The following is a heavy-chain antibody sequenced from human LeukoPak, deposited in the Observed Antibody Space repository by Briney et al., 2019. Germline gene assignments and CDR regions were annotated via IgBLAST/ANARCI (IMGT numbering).Heavy chain of an antibody. D-gene: IGHD3-3*01. J-gene: IGHJ4*02. V-gene: IGHV4-34*01. Sequence: KPSETLSLTCAVYGGSFSGYYWSWIRQPPGKGLEWIGEINHSGSTNYNPSLKSRVTISVDTSKNQFSLKLSSVTAADTAVYYCARGRLSGYWGQGTLVTVSS. CDR2: INHSGST. CDR3: ARGRLSGY. CDR1: GGSFSGYY.